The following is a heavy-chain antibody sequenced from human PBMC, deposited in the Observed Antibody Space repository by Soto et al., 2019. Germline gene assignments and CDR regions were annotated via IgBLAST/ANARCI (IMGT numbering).Heavy chain of an antibody. CDR2: IYYSGST. J-gene: IGHJ3*02. D-gene: IGHD3-10*01. V-gene: IGHV4-61*08. CDR3: ARQFYGSGSRGAFDI. CDR1: GGSISSGGYY. Sequence: SETLSLTCTVSGGSISSGGYYWSWIRQHPGKGLEWIGYIYYSGSTNYNPSLKSRVTISVDTSKNQFSLKLSSVTAADTAVYYCARQFYGSGSRGAFDIWGQGTMVTVS.